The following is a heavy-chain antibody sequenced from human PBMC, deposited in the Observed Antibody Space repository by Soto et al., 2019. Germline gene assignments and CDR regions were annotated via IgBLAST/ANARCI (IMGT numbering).Heavy chain of an antibody. CDR2: VSAGGTSA. Sequence: EVQLLESGGGLVQPGGSLRLSCAASGFTFSSYAMGWVRQAPGKGLEWVSAVSAGGTSAYYAASVEGRFTISRDNYKNTLYLHMNSLRVEDTARYYCADRCSGGRCSPFDNWGQGTLVTVAS. CDR1: GFTFSSYA. J-gene: IGHJ4*02. V-gene: IGHV3-23*01. CDR3: ADRCSGGRCSPFDN. D-gene: IGHD2-15*01.